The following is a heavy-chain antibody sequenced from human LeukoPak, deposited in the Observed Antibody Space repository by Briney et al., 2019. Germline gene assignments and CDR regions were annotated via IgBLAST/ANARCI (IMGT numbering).Heavy chain of an antibody. CDR2: ISGSGGST. CDR1: GFTFSSYA. V-gene: IGHV3-23*01. J-gene: IGHJ4*02. CDR3: AKDQGYSYGSTPYYFDY. D-gene: IGHD5-18*01. Sequence: PGGSLRLSCAASGFTFSSYAMSWVRQAPGKGLEWVSAISGSGGSTYYADSVKGRFTISRDNSKNTLYLQMNSLRAEDTAVYYCAKDQGYSYGSTPYYFDYWGQGTLVTVSS.